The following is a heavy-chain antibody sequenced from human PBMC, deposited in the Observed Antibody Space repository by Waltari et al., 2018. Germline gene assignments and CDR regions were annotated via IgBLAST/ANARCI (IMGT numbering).Heavy chain of an antibody. Sequence: QLQLQESGPGLVKPSETLSLTCTVSGGSISSSSYYWGWIRQPPGKGLEWIGRIYYSGSTEYNPSRTRRVTISVDTSKNQFSLKLSSVTAADTAVYYCARNPPDMVRGDVYYYYMDVWGKGTTVTVSS. CDR1: GGSISSSSYY. CDR2: IYYSGST. V-gene: IGHV4-39*01. J-gene: IGHJ6*03. CDR3: ARNPPDMVRGDVYYYYMDV. D-gene: IGHD3-10*01.